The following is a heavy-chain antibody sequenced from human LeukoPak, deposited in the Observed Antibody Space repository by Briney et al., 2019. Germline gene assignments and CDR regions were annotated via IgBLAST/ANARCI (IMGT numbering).Heavy chain of an antibody. J-gene: IGHJ3*02. CDR3: ARDSYYYDSSGYQWAEDAFDI. CDR1: GGSISSYY. V-gene: IGHV4-59*01. Sequence: PSETLSLTCTVSGGSISSYYWSWIRQPPGKGLEWIGYIYYSGSTNYNPSLKSRVTISVDTSKNQFSLKLSSVTAADTAVYYCARDSYYYDSSGYQWAEDAFDIWGQGTMVTVSS. D-gene: IGHD3-22*01. CDR2: IYYSGST.